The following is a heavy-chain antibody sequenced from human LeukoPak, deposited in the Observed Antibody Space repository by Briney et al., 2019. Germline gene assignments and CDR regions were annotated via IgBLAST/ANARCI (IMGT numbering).Heavy chain of an antibody. Sequence: GGSLRLSCAASGFSFSNAWMSWVRQAPGKGLEWVGRIKSKTTGETTDFAAPVKGRLTISRDDSKNTLYLQMNSLKIEDTAVYYCTTCTGGSCYSDYWGQGTLVTVSS. CDR3: TTCTGGSCYSDY. J-gene: IGHJ4*02. V-gene: IGHV3-15*01. CDR1: GFSFSNAW. D-gene: IGHD2-15*01. CDR2: IKSKTTGETT.